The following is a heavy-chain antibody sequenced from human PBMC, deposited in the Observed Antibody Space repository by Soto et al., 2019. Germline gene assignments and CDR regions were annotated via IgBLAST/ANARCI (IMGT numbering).Heavy chain of an antibody. CDR3: ARGGRIAARLVCWFDP. J-gene: IGHJ5*02. V-gene: IGHV1-2*02. CDR1: GYTFTGYY. CDR2: INPNSGGT. D-gene: IGHD6-6*01. Sequence: ASVKVSCKASGYTFTGYYMHWVRQAPGQGLEWMGWINPNSGGTNYAQKFQGRVTMTRDTSISTAYMELSRLRSDDTAVYYCARGGRIAARLVCWFDPWGQGTLVTVSS.